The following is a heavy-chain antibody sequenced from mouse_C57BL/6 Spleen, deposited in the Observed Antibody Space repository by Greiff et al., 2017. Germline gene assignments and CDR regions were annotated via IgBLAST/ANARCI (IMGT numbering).Heavy chain of an antibody. Sequence: EVKVEESGGGLVQPGGSMKLSCVASGFTFSNYWMNWVRQSPEKGLEWVAQIRLKSDNYATHYAESVKGRFTISRDDSKSSVYLQMNNLRAEDTGIYYCTGRVLRFDYWGQGTTLTVSS. CDR1: GFTFSNYW. CDR2: IRLKSDNYAT. J-gene: IGHJ2*01. D-gene: IGHD1-1*01. V-gene: IGHV6-3*01. CDR3: TGRVLRFDY.